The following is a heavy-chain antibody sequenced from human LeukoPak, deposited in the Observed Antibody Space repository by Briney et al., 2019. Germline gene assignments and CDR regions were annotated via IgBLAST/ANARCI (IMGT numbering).Heavy chain of an antibody. V-gene: IGHV4-59*01. CDR3: AREYYDILTGYRFDY. D-gene: IGHD3-9*01. Sequence: SETLSLTCTVSGGSISSYYWSRIRQPPGKGLEWIGYIYYSGSTNYNPSLKSRVTISVDTSKNQFSLKLSSVTAADTAVYYCAREYYDILTGYRFDYWGQGTLVTVSS. CDR1: GGSISSYY. J-gene: IGHJ4*02. CDR2: IYYSGST.